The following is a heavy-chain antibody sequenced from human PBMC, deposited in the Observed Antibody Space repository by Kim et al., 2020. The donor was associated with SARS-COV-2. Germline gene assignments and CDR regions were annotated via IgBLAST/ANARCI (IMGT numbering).Heavy chain of an antibody. J-gene: IGHJ3*02. CDR1: GGTFSSYA. Sequence: SVKVSCKASGGTFSSYAISWVRQAPGQGLEWMGRIIPIFGIANYAQKFQGRVTITADKSTSTAYMELSSLRSEDTAVYYCARVEMATINDAFDIWGQGTMVTVSS. V-gene: IGHV1-69*04. CDR3: ARVEMATINDAFDI. CDR2: IIPIFGIA. D-gene: IGHD5-12*01.